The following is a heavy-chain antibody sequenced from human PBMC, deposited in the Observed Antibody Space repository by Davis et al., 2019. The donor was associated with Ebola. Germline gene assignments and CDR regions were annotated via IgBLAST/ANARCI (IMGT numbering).Heavy chain of an antibody. Sequence: GGSLRLSCAASGLTFSAYGMHWVRQAPGKGLEWVAVISYDGSNKYYADSVKGRFTISRDNSKNTLYLQMNSLRAEDTAVYYCARVPSSQWLAHYYYYYGMDVWGQGTTVTVSS. V-gene: IGHV3-30*19. D-gene: IGHD6-19*01. CDR3: ARVPSSQWLAHYYYYYGMDV. J-gene: IGHJ6*02. CDR2: ISYDGSNK. CDR1: GLTFSAYG.